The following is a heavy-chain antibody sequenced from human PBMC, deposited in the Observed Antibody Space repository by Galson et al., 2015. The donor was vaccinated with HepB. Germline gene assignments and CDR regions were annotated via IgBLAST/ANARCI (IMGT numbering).Heavy chain of an antibody. CDR1: GFTFSNYA. CDR3: AREMGFWSYGDY. CDR2: ISYDGSNK. J-gene: IGHJ4*02. Sequence: SLRLSCAASGFTFSNYAMSWVRQAPGKGLEWVAIISYDGSNKYYADSVKGRFTISRDNSKNTLYLQMNSLRADDTAVYYCAREMGFWSYGDYWGQGTLVTVSS. V-gene: IGHV3-30-3*01. D-gene: IGHD3-3*01.